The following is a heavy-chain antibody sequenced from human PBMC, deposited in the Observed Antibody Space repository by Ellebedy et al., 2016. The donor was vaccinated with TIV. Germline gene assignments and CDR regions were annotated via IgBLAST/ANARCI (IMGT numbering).Heavy chain of an antibody. CDR1: GYTFTSYA. J-gene: IGHJ4*02. D-gene: IGHD4-17*01. Sequence: AASVKVSCKASGYTFTSYAMHWVRQAPGQRLEWRGWINAGNGNTKYSHKFQGRVTITRDTSASTAYMELSSLRSEDTAVYYCAADYGDYVLEDWGQGTLITVSS. CDR2: INAGNGNT. V-gene: IGHV1-3*01. CDR3: AADYGDYVLED.